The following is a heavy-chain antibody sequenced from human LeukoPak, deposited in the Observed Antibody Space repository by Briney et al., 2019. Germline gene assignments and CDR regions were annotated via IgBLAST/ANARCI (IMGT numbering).Heavy chain of an antibody. CDR2: IIPIFGTA. CDR3: ARSYYGDYYMDV. D-gene: IGHD4-17*01. Sequence: SVKVSCKASGGTFSSYAISWVRQAPGQGLEWMGRIIPIFGTANYAQKFQGRVTITTDESTSTAYMVLSSLRSEDTAVYYCARSYYGDYYMDVWGKGTTVTVSS. V-gene: IGHV1-69*05. J-gene: IGHJ6*03. CDR1: GGTFSSYA.